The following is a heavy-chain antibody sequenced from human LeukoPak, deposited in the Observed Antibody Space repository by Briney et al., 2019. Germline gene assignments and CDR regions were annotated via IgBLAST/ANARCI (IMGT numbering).Heavy chain of an antibody. V-gene: IGHV3-21*01. CDR3: ARGERWGYYYGMDV. D-gene: IGHD4-23*01. CDR2: ISSSSSYI. Sequence: GGSLRLSCAASGFTFSSYSMNWVRQAPGKGLEWVSSISSSSSYIYYADSVKGRFTISRDNAKNSLYLQMNSLRAEDTAVYYCARGERWGYYYGMDVWGQGTTVTVSS. CDR1: GFTFSSYS. J-gene: IGHJ6*02.